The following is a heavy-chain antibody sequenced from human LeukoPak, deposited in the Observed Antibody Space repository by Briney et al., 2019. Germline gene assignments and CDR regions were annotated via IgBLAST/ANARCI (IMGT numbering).Heavy chain of an antibody. CDR3: ARDHNYAFDN. D-gene: IGHD1-1*01. CDR2: IGIDSGNT. CDR1: GFPFIEYS. Sequence: GGSLRLSCTASGFPFIEYSMNWVRQVPGKGLEWISYIGIDSGNTKYADSVRGRFTISADKAKNSLYLQMNSLRVEDTAVYYCARDHNYAFDNWGQGTLASVAS. V-gene: IGHV3-48*01. J-gene: IGHJ4*02.